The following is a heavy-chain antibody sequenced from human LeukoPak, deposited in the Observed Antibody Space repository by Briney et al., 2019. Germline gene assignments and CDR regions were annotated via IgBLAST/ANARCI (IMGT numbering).Heavy chain of an antibody. J-gene: IGHJ4*02. V-gene: IGHV1-69*04. CDR2: IIPNLGTT. CDR3: ATTNDGGGYQWGDFFYF. D-gene: IGHD3-22*01. CDR1: GGTSNSHA. Sequence: GASVKVSCKASGGTSNSHAISWVRQAPGQGLEWMGRIIPNLGTTNRAQNFQDRVTLTADKSTITAYMELTSLTSDDTAVYYCATTNDGGGYQWGDFFYFWGQGTLVTVSS.